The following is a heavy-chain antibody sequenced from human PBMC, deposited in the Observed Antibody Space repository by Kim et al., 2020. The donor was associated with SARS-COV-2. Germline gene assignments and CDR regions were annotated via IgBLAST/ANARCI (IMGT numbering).Heavy chain of an antibody. D-gene: IGHD2-2*01. CDR2: ISYDGSNK. CDR3: AKWLGFSYVVPADPGVY. J-gene: IGHJ4*02. CDR1: GFTFSSYG. Sequence: GGSLRLSCAASGFTFSSYGMHWVRQAPGKGLEWVAVISYDGSNKYYADSVKGRFTISRDNSKNTLYLQMNSLRAEDTAVYYCAKWLGFSYVVPADPGVYWGQGTLVTVSS. V-gene: IGHV3-30*18.